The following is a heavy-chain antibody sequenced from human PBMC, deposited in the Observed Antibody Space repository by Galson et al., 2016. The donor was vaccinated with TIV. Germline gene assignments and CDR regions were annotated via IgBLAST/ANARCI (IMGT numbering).Heavy chain of an antibody. CDR3: AKDWWVTYTDRPYFEY. D-gene: IGHD2-15*01. CDR2: MYTSVKT. Sequence: ETLSLTCTVSGASVSENYWSWIRQPAGKGLEWIGRMYTSVKTDYNPSLESRVTLSADTSKNQFSLRLWSVTAADTAVYFCAKDWWVTYTDRPYFEYWGQGILVTVSS. J-gene: IGHJ4*02. CDR1: GASVSENY. V-gene: IGHV4-4*07.